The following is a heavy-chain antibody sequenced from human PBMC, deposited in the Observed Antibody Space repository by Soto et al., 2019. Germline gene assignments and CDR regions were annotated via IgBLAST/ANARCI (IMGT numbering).Heavy chain of an antibody. CDR1: GFTFSSYS. D-gene: IGHD2-2*02. Sequence: EVQLVESGGGLVKSGGSLRLSCAASGFTFSSYSMNWVRQAPGKGLEWVSSVSSTGSFIYYADPVKGRFTISRDNAQSSLSLQMSSLRVEDTAVYYCARETNPYTDSSHAFDIWGQGTMVTVSS. J-gene: IGHJ3*02. CDR3: ARETNPYTDSSHAFDI. CDR2: VSSTGSFI. V-gene: IGHV3-21*01.